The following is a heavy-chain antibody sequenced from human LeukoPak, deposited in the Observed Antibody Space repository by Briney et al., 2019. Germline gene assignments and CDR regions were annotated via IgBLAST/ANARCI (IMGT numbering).Heavy chain of an antibody. J-gene: IGHJ4*02. CDR3: ARDRSSSWTD. Sequence: SETLSLTCTVSGGSISSSSYYWGWIRQPPGKGLEWIGSIYYSGSTYYDPSLKSRVTISVDTSKNQFSLKLSSVTAADTAVYYCARDRSSSWTDWGQGTLVTVSS. CDR1: GGSISSSSYY. CDR2: IYYSGST. V-gene: IGHV4-39*07. D-gene: IGHD6-13*01.